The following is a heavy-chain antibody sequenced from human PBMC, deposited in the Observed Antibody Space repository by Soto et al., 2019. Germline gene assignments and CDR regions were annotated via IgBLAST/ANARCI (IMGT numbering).Heavy chain of an antibody. CDR2: ISSSSSYI. Sequence: GGSXRLSCAASGFTFSSYSMNWVRQAPGKGLEWVSSISSSSSYIYYADSVKGRFTISRDNAKNSLYLQMNSLRAEDTAVYYCARVGRNYYFDYWGQGTLVTVSS. CDR1: GFTFSSYS. J-gene: IGHJ4*02. V-gene: IGHV3-21*01. CDR3: ARVGRNYYFDY.